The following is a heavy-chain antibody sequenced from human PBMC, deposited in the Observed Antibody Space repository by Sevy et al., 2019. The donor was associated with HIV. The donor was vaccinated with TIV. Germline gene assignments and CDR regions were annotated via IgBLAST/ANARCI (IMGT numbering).Heavy chain of an antibody. V-gene: IGHV3-43*01. Sequence: GGSLRLSCAASGFTFDDYSMHWVRQVPGKGLQWVSFINWNSGTTYYADTVKGRFTNSRDNIKNSLYLQMNRPTSEDTALYFCVKEAYFSYYLDVWGQGTTVTVSS. J-gene: IGHJ6*03. CDR1: GFTFDDYS. CDR2: INWNSGTT. CDR3: VKEAYFSYYLDV.